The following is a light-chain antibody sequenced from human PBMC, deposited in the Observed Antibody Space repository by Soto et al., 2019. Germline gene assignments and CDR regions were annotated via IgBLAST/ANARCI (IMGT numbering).Light chain of an antibody. CDR1: QSLLHSNGYNY. CDR3: MQSLQTPWT. CDR2: LGS. J-gene: IGKJ1*01. Sequence: DIVMTQSPLSLPVTPGEPASISCRSSQSLLHSNGYNYLDWYLQQPGQSPQLLIYLGSDRASGVPDRVSGSGSGTYFTLKISRVEAEDVGVYYCMQSLQTPWTFGQGTKVEIK. V-gene: IGKV2-28*01.